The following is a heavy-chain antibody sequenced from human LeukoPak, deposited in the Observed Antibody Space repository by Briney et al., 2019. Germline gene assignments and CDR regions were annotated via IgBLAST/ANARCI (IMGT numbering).Heavy chain of an antibody. V-gene: IGHV3-30*18. CDR2: ISYDGSNK. Sequence: GGSLRLSCAASGFTFSSYGMHWVRQAPGKGLEWVAVISYDGSNKYYADSVKGRFTISRDNSKNTPYLQMNSLRAEDTAVYYCAKTQLVPDYYYYGMDVWGQGTTVTVSS. CDR3: AKTQLVPDYYYYGMDV. J-gene: IGHJ6*02. D-gene: IGHD6-13*01. CDR1: GFTFSSYG.